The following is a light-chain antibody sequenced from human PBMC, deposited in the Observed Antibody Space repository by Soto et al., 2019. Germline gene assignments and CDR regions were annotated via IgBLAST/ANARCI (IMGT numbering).Light chain of an antibody. CDR2: AAT. CDR3: QQSYSTWWT. V-gene: IGKV1-39*01. CDR1: QSSSSY. Sequence: DIQMNQSPSSLSASVGDRVTITCRASQSSSSYLNWYQQKPGKAPKLLIYAATSLQSGVPSRFSGRGSGTDFTLTISRLQPEDFATYYCQQSYSTWWTFGQGTKLEIK. J-gene: IGKJ2*02.